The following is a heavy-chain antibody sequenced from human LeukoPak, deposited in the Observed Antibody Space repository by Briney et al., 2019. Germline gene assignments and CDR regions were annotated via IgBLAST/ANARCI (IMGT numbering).Heavy chain of an antibody. Sequence: APVKVSCKASGGTFSSYAISWVRQAPGQGLEWMGGIIPIFGTANYAQKFQGRVTITADESTSTAYMELSSLRSEDTAVYYCASSHVTGSWSVFDYWGQGTLVTVSS. CDR1: GGTFSSYA. CDR2: IIPIFGTA. CDR3: ASSHVTGSWSVFDY. D-gene: IGHD6-13*01. V-gene: IGHV1-69*13. J-gene: IGHJ4*02.